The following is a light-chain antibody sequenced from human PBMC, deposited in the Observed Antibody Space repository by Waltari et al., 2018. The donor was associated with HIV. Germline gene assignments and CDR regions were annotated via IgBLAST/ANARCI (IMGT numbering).Light chain of an antibody. CDR3: ASRTFITTVI. J-gene: IGLJ2*01. CDR1: SSDVGAYKY. V-gene: IGLV2-14*03. Sequence: PGQSITISCTGSSSDVGAYKYVSWYQQHPGKVPKLILYEVTNRPSGVSDRFSGSKSGNTASLTISGLQAEDEADYYCASRTFITTVIFGGGTKVTVL. CDR2: EVT.